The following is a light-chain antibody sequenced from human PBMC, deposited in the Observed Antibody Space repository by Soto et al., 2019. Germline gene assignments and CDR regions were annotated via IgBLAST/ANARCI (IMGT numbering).Light chain of an antibody. V-gene: IGLV2-8*01. Sequence: QSALTQPPSASGSPGQSVTISCTGTSSDVGGYNYVSWYQQHPGQAPKLMIYEVTKRPSGVPDRFSGSKSGNTASLTVSGLQAEDEADYYCSSYAGSYRVFGTGTKVTVL. J-gene: IGLJ1*01. CDR2: EVT. CDR1: SSDVGGYNY. CDR3: SSYAGSYRV.